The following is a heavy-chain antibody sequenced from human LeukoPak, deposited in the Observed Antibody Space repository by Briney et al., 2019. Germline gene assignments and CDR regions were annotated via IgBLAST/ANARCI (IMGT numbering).Heavy chain of an antibody. CDR1: GYTFTGYY. V-gene: IGHV1-2*04. CDR2: INPNSGGT. D-gene: IGHD2-2*01. J-gene: IGHJ3*02. Sequence: GASVKVSCKASGYTFTGYYMHWVRQAPGQGLEWMGWINPNSGGTNYAQKFQGWVTMTRDTSISTAYMELSRLRSDDTAVYYCARDGQYQLLFWKESVRAFDIWGQGTMVTVSS. CDR3: ARDGQYQLLFWKESVRAFDI.